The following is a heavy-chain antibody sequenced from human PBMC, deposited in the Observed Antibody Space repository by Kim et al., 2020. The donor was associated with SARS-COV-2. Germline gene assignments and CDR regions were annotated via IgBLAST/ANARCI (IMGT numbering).Heavy chain of an antibody. CDR1: GYTFTSYA. D-gene: IGHD3-10*01. J-gene: IGHJ4*02. Sequence: ASVKVSCKASGYTFTSYAMHWVRQAPGQRLEWMGWINAGNGNTKYSQKFQGRVTITRDTSASTAYMELSSLRSEDTAVYYCARDRGTMVRGVIGHWGQGTLVTVSS. V-gene: IGHV1-3*01. CDR2: INAGNGNT. CDR3: ARDRGTMVRGVIGH.